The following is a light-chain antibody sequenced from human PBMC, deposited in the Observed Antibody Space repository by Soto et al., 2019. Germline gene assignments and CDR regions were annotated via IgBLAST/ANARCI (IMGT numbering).Light chain of an antibody. V-gene: IGLV2-8*01. CDR2: EVS. Sequence: QSVLTQPASVSGSPGQSITISCTGTSSDVGAYNYVSWFQQHPGKAPTLIISEVSNRPSGVPDRFSGSKSGNTASLTVSGLQAEDEADYYCSSYAGSNNYVFGTGTKVTAL. CDR3: SSYAGSNNYV. CDR1: SSDVGAYNY. J-gene: IGLJ1*01.